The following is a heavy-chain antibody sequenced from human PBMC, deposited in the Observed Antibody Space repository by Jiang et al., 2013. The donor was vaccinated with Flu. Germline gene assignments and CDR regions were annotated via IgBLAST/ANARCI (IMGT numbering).Heavy chain of an antibody. Sequence: GLLKPSETLSLTCTVSGGSISSSSYYWGWIRQPPGKGLEWIGSIYYSGSTYYNPSLKSRVTISVDTSKNQFSLKLSSVTAADTAVYYCASPNSGSYYYFDYWGQGTLVTVSS. D-gene: IGHD1-26*01. CDR3: ASPNSGSYYYFDY. CDR2: IYYSGST. CDR1: GGSISSSSYY. J-gene: IGHJ4*02. V-gene: IGHV4-39*01.